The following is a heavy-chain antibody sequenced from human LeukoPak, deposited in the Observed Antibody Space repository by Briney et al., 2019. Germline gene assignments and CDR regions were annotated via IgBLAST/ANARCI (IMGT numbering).Heavy chain of an antibody. Sequence: ASVKVSCKASGYTFTGYYMHWVRQAPGQGLEWMGWINPNSGGTNYAQKFQGRVTMTRDTSISTAYMELSRLRSDDTAVYYCARAFAKDSSGYSRTYYYYGMDVRGQGTTVTVSS. V-gene: IGHV1-2*02. J-gene: IGHJ6*02. CDR3: ARAFAKDSSGYSRTYYYYGMDV. CDR1: GYTFTGYY. CDR2: INPNSGGT. D-gene: IGHD3-22*01.